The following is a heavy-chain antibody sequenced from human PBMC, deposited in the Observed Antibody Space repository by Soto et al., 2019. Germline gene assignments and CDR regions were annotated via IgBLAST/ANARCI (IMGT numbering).Heavy chain of an antibody. CDR1: GYTFTSYY. V-gene: IGHV1-46*03. J-gene: IGHJ5*02. CDR3: ARKARSGSYFSWFDP. D-gene: IGHD3-10*01. CDR2: INPSGGST. Sequence: ASVKVSCRASGYTFTSYYMHWVRQAPGQGLEWMGIINPSGGSTSYAQKFQGRVTMTRDTSTSTVYMELSSLRSEDTAVYYCARKARSGSYFSWFDPWGQGTLVTVSS.